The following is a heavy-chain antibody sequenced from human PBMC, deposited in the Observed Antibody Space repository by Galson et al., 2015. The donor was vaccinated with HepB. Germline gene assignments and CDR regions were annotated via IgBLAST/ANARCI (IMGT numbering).Heavy chain of an antibody. J-gene: IGHJ4*02. CDR2: FDPEDGET. V-gene: IGHV1-24*01. D-gene: IGHD3-16*02. CDR1: GYTLTTFS. Sequence: SVKVSCKVSGYTLTTFSMHWVRQAPGKGLEWMGGFDPEDGETIYAQKFQGRVTMTEDTSTDTAYMELSSLRSEDTAVYYCATNLLGELSYPYYFDYWGQGTLVTVPS. CDR3: ATNLLGELSYPYYFDY.